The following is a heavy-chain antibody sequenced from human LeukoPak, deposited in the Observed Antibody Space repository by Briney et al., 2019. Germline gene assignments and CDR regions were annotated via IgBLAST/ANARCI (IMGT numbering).Heavy chain of an antibody. V-gene: IGHV3-11*04. J-gene: IGHJ3*02. CDR2: ISSSGSTI. CDR1: GFTFDNYA. Sequence: KPGGSLRLSCAASGFTFDNYAMSWIRQAPGKGLEWVSYISSSGSTIYYADSVKGRFTISRDNAKNSLYLQMNSLRAEDTAVYYCARLEYSSSGAFDIWGQGTMVTVSS. CDR3: ARLEYSSSGAFDI. D-gene: IGHD6-6*01.